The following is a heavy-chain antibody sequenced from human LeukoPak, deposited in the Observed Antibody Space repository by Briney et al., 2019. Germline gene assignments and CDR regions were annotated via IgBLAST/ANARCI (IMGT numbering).Heavy chain of an antibody. D-gene: IGHD3-16*01. CDR1: GDSFSSCY. Sequence: SETLSLTCAVSGDSFSSCYWSWIRQPPGKGLEWIGYIYGSGSTKYNPSLESRVTISVDTSKNQFSLNLSSVTAADTAVYYCARSGGLTKDYTVIDFWGQGILITVSS. CDR3: ARSGGLTKDYTVIDF. CDR2: IYGSGST. J-gene: IGHJ4*02. V-gene: IGHV4-4*09.